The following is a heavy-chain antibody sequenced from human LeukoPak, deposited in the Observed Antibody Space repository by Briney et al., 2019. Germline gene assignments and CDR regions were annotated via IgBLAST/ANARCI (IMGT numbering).Heavy chain of an antibody. D-gene: IGHD3-22*01. V-gene: IGHV1-2*02. CDR3: ARGIYDSSGYFWDF. CDR2: INPNSGGT. J-gene: IGHJ4*01. CDR1: GYTFTGYY. Sequence: ASVKVSCKASGYTFTGYYMHWVRQAPGQGLEWMGWINPNSGGTNYAQKFQGRVTMTRDTSISTAYMDLSRLRSDDTAVYYCARGIYDSSGYFWDFWGQGTLVTVSS.